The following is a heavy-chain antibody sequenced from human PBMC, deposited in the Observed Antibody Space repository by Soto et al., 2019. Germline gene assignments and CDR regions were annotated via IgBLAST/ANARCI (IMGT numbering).Heavy chain of an antibody. J-gene: IGHJ5*02. Sequence: ASVKVSCKASGGTFSSYAISWVRQAPGQGLEWMGGIIPIFGTANYAQKFQGRVTITADESTSTAYMELSSLRSEDTAVYYCARGSPPDTSYNLFDPWGQGTLVIVSS. CDR3: ARGSPPDTSYNLFDP. CDR2: IIPIFGTA. CDR1: GGTFSSYA. D-gene: IGHD2-2*01. V-gene: IGHV1-69*13.